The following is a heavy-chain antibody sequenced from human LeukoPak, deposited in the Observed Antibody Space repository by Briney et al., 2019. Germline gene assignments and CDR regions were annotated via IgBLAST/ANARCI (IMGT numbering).Heavy chain of an antibody. J-gene: IGHJ4*02. D-gene: IGHD6-13*01. CDR3: ARVAAGGKGFDY. CDR1: GFTFSSYG. Sequence: PGGSLRLSCAASGFTFSSYGTHWVRQAPGKGLEWVAFIRHDGSNRYYADSVKGRFTISRENAKNSLYLQMNSLRAGDTAVYYCARVAAGGKGFDYWGQGILVTVSS. V-gene: IGHV3-30*02. CDR2: IRHDGSNR.